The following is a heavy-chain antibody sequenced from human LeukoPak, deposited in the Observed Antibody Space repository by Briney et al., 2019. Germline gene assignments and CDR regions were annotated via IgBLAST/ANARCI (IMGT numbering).Heavy chain of an antibody. Sequence: ASVKVSCKASGYTFTSYYMHWVRQAPGEGLEWMGIINPSGGSTTYAQKFQGRVTMTRDMSTSTVYMDLSSLRSEDTAVYYCARVERIAAAGYYFDYWGQGTLVTVSS. CDR3: ARVERIAAAGYYFDY. CDR2: INPSGGST. J-gene: IGHJ4*02. CDR1: GYTFTSYY. D-gene: IGHD6-13*01. V-gene: IGHV1-46*01.